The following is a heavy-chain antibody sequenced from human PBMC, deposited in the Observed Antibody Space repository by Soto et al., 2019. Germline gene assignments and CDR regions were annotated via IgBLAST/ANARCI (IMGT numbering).Heavy chain of an antibody. CDR3: AREGYNWNDVIGRRSRNYYYYGMDV. V-gene: IGHV3-30-3*01. CDR1: GFTFSSYA. D-gene: IGHD1-20*01. CDR2: ISYDGSNK. J-gene: IGHJ6*02. Sequence: QVQLVESGGGVVQPGRSLRLSCAASGFTFSSYAMHWVRQAPGKGLEWVAVISYDGSNKYYADSVKGRFTISRDNSKNTLYLQMNSLRAEDTAVYYCAREGYNWNDVIGRRSRNYYYYGMDVWGQGTTVTVSS.